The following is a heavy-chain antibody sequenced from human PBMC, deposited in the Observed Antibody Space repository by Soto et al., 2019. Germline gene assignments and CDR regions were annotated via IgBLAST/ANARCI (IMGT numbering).Heavy chain of an antibody. J-gene: IGHJ4*02. CDR3: ATDTGDIEVVPATN. V-gene: IGHV3-21*04. CDR2: ISPSSTYI. Sequence: PXGSLRLSCSAAGLNFEKCSMNWVRQPPGKGPEWLASISPSSTYIRYADSVKGRFTISRDNARNSLSLQMMNLRADDTAIYYCATDTGDIEVVPATNWGQGTLVTVSS. CDR1: GLNFEKCS. D-gene: IGHD2-15*01.